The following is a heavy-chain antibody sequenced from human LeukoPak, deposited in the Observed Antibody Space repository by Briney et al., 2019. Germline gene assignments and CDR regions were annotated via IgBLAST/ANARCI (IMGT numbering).Heavy chain of an antibody. D-gene: IGHD1-20*01. CDR1: GFTFSSYG. Sequence: GGSLRLSCAASGFTFSSYGMHWVRQAPGKGLEWVAVIWYDGSNKYYADSVKGRFTISRDNAKNTLYLQMNSLRAEDTAVYYCLRDLNWSLDQWGQGTLVTVSS. CDR2: IWYDGSNK. CDR3: LRDLNWSLDQ. J-gene: IGHJ4*02. V-gene: IGHV3-33*01.